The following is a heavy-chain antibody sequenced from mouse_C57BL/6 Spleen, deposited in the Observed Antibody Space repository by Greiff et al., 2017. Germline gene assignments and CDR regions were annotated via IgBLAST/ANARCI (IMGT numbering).Heavy chain of an antibody. CDR2: IRNKANNHAT. Sequence: EVKPMESGGGLVQPGGSMKLSCAASGFTFSDAWMDWVRQSPEKGLEWVAEIRNKANNHATYYAESVKGRFTISRDDSKSSVYLQMNSLRAEDTGIYYCTKASYYSDSYYFDYWGQGTTLTVSS. J-gene: IGHJ2*01. CDR3: TKASYYSDSYYFDY. V-gene: IGHV6-6*01. D-gene: IGHD2-12*01. CDR1: GFTFSDAW.